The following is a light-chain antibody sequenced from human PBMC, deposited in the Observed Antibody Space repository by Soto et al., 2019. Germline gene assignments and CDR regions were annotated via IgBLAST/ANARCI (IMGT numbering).Light chain of an antibody. J-gene: IGKJ1*01. CDR3: QQTYNFPHP. Sequence: DIQMTQSPSSLSASVGDRVIISCRASQSVITYLNWYQQNLGKAPKVLIFAASNLQSGVPSRFSGSGSGTDFHLTICSLQPEDVATYYCQQTYNFPHPFGPGTKVEIK. CDR2: AAS. CDR1: QSVITY. V-gene: IGKV1-39*01.